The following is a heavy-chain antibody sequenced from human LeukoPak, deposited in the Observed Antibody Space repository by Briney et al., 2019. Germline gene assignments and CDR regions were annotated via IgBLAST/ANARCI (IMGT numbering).Heavy chain of an antibody. CDR1: GFIIGDYA. CDR2: ISANGDRT. CDR3: VKDLYKGDTASWYFFHY. Sequence: GGSLRLSCSASGFIIGDYAMHWVRQASGKGLEYVSAISANGDRTYYADSVKGRFTISRDTSKNTLYLQMSSLTTEDTAMYHCVKDLYKGDTASWYFFHYWGQGTLVTVSS. V-gene: IGHV3-64D*06. D-gene: IGHD6-13*01. J-gene: IGHJ4*02.